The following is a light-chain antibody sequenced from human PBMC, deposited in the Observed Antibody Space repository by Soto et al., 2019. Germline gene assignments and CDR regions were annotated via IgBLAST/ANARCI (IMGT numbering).Light chain of an antibody. J-gene: IGLJ3*02. Sequence: SYELIQPPSVSVSPGQTASITCSGDKLGDKYACWYQQKPGQSPILVIYQDSKRPSGIPERFSGSSSGNTATLTISGTQAMDEGDYYCQAWDSSSWVFGGGTKVTVL. CDR1: KLGDKY. V-gene: IGLV3-1*01. CDR3: QAWDSSSWV. CDR2: QDS.